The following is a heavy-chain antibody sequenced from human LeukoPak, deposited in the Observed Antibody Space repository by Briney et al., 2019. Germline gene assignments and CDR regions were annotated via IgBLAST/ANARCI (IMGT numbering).Heavy chain of an antibody. Sequence: PGRSLRLSCAASGFTFDDYAMHWVRQAPGKGLEWVSGISWNSGSIGYADSVKGRFTISRDNAKNSLYLQMNSLRAEDMALYYCVKGITGELRLYYFDYWGQGTLVPVSS. V-gene: IGHV3-9*03. CDR3: VKGITGELRLYYFDY. J-gene: IGHJ4*02. D-gene: IGHD1-26*01. CDR2: ISWNSGSI. CDR1: GFTFDDYA.